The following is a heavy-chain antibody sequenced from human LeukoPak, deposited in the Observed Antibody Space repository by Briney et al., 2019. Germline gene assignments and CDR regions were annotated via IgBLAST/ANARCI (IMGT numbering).Heavy chain of an antibody. Sequence: SETLSLTCTVSGGSISSSSYYWGWIRQPPGKGLEWIGSIYYSGSTYYNPSPKSRVTISVDTSKNQFSLKLSSVTAADTAVYYCARSYWDSSNFDYWGQGTLVTVSS. J-gene: IGHJ4*02. D-gene: IGHD6-13*01. CDR1: GGSISSSSYY. V-gene: IGHV4-39*01. CDR2: IYYSGST. CDR3: ARSYWDSSNFDY.